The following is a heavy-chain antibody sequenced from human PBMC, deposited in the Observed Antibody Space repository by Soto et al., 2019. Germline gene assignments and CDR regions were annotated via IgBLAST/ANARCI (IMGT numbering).Heavy chain of an antibody. D-gene: IGHD1-20*01. J-gene: IGHJ4*02. V-gene: IGHV3-53*01. CDR2: LYPDGRA. CDR1: GFTVNSNY. CDR3: ARGLGREYHDNRNYFHLDY. Sequence: HPGGSLRLSCAASGFTVNSNYLTWVRQAPGKGLKWVSVLYPDGRADYAESVQGRFSISTDNSENSVYLQMNTLRAEDTAVYYCARGLGREYHDNRNYFHLDYWGQGTLVTVSS.